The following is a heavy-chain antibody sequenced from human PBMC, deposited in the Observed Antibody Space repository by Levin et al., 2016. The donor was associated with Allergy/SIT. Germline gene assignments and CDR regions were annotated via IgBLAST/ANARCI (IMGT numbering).Heavy chain of an antibody. J-gene: IGHJ4*02. CDR1: GGSFSGYY. Sequence: SETLSLTCAVYGGSFSGYYWSWIRQPPGKGLEWIGEISHSGGTNYSPSLKSRVTVSVDTSKNQFSLKLTSVTAADTAVYYCALVQPKRRGYYSTSRSYYFGYWGQGTLVTVSS. CDR2: ISHSGGT. V-gene: IGHV4-34*01. D-gene: IGHD3-22*01. CDR3: ALVQPKRRGYYSTSRSYYFGY.